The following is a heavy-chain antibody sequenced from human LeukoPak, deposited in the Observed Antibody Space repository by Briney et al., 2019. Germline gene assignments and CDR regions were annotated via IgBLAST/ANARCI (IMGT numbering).Heavy chain of an antibody. Sequence: EGSLRLSCAASGFTFNTYGMHWVRQAPGKGLEWVAAISYDGTNKHYADSVKGRFTISRDNSKNMLYLQMNSLRAEDTALYYCAETGPTDFWGQGTLVTVSS. CDR2: ISYDGTNK. CDR1: GFTFNTYG. J-gene: IGHJ4*02. CDR3: AETGPTDF. D-gene: IGHD3-9*01. V-gene: IGHV3-30*03.